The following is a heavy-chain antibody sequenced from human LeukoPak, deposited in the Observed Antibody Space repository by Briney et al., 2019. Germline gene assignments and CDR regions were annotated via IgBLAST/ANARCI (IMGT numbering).Heavy chain of an antibody. CDR3: AKCGGSGCLHLVGPADY. CDR2: ISYDGSNK. CDR1: TFTFSSFT. D-gene: IGHD6-19*01. Sequence: GGSLRLSCAASTFTFSSFTMSWVRQAPGEGLEWVAVISYDGSNKYYADSVKGRFTISRDNSKNTLYLQMNSLRAEDTAVYYCAKCGGSGCLHLVGPADYWGQGTLVTVSS. V-gene: IGHV3-30*18. J-gene: IGHJ4*02.